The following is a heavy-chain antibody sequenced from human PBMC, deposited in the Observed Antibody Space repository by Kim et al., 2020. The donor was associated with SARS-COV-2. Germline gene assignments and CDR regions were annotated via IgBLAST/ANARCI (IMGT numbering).Heavy chain of an antibody. D-gene: IGHD2-2*01. CDR1: GYVFFTYW. Sequence: GESLKISCTASGYVFFTYWIAWVRQVPGKGLEWMGVIFPGDSDTTYSPSFQGQVTISVDKSTATAYLQWSSLKASDSAMCFCARRQSRVGPYGMDVWGQGTTVTVSS. V-gene: IGHV5-51*01. CDR2: IFPGDSDT. CDR3: ARRQSRVGPYGMDV. J-gene: IGHJ6*01.